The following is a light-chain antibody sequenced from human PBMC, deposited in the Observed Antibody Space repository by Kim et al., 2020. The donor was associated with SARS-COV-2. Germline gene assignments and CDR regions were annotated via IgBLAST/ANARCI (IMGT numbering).Light chain of an antibody. V-gene: IGKV4-1*01. CDR2: WAS. CDR3: QQYYSSPHT. CDR1: HSVFYNSNNKNY. Sequence: RATINCKSNHSVFYNSNNKNYLAWYQQQPRQPPKLLIYWASTRESGVPDRFSGSGSGTDFTLTISSLQAEDVAVYYCQQYYSSPHTFGQGTKLEI. J-gene: IGKJ2*01.